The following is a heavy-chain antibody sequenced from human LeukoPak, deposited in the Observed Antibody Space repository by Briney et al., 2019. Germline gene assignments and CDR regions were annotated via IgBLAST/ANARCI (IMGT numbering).Heavy chain of an antibody. CDR1: GFTFSSYS. CDR3: ARVADISVTAYFYY. Sequence: GGSLRLSCAASGFTFSSYSMNWVRQAPGKGLEWVSYISSSSSTIYYADSVKGRFTISRDNAKNSLYLQMNSLRAEDTALYYCARVADISVTAYFYYWGQETLVTASS. CDR2: ISSSSSTI. J-gene: IGHJ4*02. V-gene: IGHV3-48*04. D-gene: IGHD2-21*02.